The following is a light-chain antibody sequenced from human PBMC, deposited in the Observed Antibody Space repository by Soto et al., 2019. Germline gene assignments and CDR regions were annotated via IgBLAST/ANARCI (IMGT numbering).Light chain of an antibody. CDR2: YDN. J-gene: IGLJ1*01. CDR3: AAWDDSLNGYV. V-gene: IGLV1-44*01. Sequence: QSVLTQPPSASGTPGQRVTISCSGSNSNIGSNTVNWYQQLPGTAPKLLIYYDNLRPSGVPDRISGSKSGTSASLAISGLQSEDEADYYCAAWDDSLNGYVFGTGTKLTVL. CDR1: NSNIGSNT.